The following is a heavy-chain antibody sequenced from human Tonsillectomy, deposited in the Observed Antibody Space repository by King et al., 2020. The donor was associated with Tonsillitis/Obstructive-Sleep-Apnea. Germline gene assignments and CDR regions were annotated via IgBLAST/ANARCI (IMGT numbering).Heavy chain of an antibody. CDR2: ISDDGSNK. J-gene: IGHJ6*03. D-gene: IGHD6-6*01. V-gene: IGHV3-30*01. CDR1: GFTFSTYA. Sequence: VQLVESGGGVVQPGRSLRLSCAASGFTFSTYAMHWVRQAPGKGLEWVAVISDDGSNKYYADSVKGRFNISRDNSKNTLYLQMNSLRAEDTAVYYCARGIAPRPDYYYSYMDVWGKGTTVTVSS. CDR3: ARGIAPRPDYYYSYMDV.